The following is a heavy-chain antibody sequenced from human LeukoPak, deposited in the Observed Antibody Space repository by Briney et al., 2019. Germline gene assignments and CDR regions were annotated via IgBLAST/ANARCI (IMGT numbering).Heavy chain of an antibody. CDR3: ARGTINSSSWYIGRDIRGPLDY. Sequence: SVNLSCKASGGTFSSYAISWVRQAPGQGLEWMGGIIPIFGTANYAHKFQGRVTTTAAESTSTAFMQLTSLRSEDTAVYYCARGTINSSSWYIGRDIRGPLDYWGQGTLVTVSS. CDR1: GGTFSSYA. V-gene: IGHV1-69*01. J-gene: IGHJ4*02. D-gene: IGHD6-13*01. CDR2: IIPIFGTA.